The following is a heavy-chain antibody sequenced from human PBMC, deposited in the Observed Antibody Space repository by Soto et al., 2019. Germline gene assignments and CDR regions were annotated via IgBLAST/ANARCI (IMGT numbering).Heavy chain of an antibody. CDR1: GYTFTSYG. Sequence: QVQLVQSGAEVKKPGASVKVSCKASGYTFTSYGISWVRQAPGQGLEWMGWISDYNGNTNYAQKHQGRATMTTDTPTSTAYMELRSLRSDDTAVYYCVVAAHPYYFDYWGQGTLVTVSS. CDR3: VVAAHPYYFDY. CDR2: ISDYNGNT. V-gene: IGHV1-18*01. D-gene: IGHD2-15*01. J-gene: IGHJ4*02.